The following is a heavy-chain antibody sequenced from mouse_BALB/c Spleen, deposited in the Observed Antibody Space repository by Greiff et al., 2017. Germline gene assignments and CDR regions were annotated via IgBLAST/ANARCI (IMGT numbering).Heavy chain of an antibody. CDR1: GYTFTSYV. CDR3: ARENDGYLFGY. V-gene: IGHV1-14*01. J-gene: IGHJ2*01. CDR2: INPYNDGT. Sequence: VQLQQSGPELVKPGASVKMSCKASGYTFTSYVMHWVKQKPGQGLEWIGYINPYNDGTKYNEKFKGKATLTADTSSSTAYMQLSSLTSEDSAVYFCARENDGYLFGYWGQGTTLTVSS. D-gene: IGHD2-3*01.